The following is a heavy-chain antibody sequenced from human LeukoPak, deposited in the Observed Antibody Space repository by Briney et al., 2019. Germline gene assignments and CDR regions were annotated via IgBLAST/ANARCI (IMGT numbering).Heavy chain of an antibody. D-gene: IGHD3-22*01. CDR2: ISWDGGST. CDR3: VRRAAYYDSSGYLAPDYYFDL. J-gene: IGHJ4*02. Sequence: GGSLRLSCAASGFTFDDYTMHWVRQAPGKGLEWVSLISWDGGSTYYADSVKGRFTISRDNSRYTVYLQMNSLRREDTAFYYCVRRAAYYDSSGYLAPDYYFDLWGQGTLVTVSS. CDR1: GFTFDDYT. V-gene: IGHV3-43*01.